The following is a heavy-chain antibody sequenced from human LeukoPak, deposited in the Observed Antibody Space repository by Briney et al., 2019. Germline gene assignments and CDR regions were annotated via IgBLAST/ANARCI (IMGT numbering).Heavy chain of an antibody. Sequence: GGSLRLSRAASGFTFSSYAMSWVRQAPGKGLEWVSSISSSSSYIYYADSVKGRFTISKDNAKNTVYLQMNSLRAEDTAVYYCVSFYETYWGRGTLVTVSS. J-gene: IGHJ4*02. V-gene: IGHV3-21*01. CDR1: GFTFSSYA. CDR2: ISSSSSYI. CDR3: VSFYETY. D-gene: IGHD2/OR15-2a*01.